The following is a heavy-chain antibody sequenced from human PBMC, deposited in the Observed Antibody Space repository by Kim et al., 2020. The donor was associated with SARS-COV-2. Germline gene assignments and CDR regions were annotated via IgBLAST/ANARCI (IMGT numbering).Heavy chain of an antibody. V-gene: IGHV4-39*01. D-gene: IGHD1-26*01. CDR3: ARPVGGVWEYWYFDL. Sequence: SETLSLTCTVSGGSISSSSYYWGWIRQPPGKGLEWIGSIYYSGSTYYNPSLKSRVTISVDTSKNQFSLKLSSVTAADTAVYYCARPVGGVWEYWYFDLWGRGTLVTVSS. J-gene: IGHJ2*01. CDR1: GGSISSSSYY. CDR2: IYYSGST.